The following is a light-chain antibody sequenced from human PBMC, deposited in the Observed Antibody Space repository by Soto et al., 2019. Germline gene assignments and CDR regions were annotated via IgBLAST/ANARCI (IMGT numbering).Light chain of an antibody. J-gene: IGKJ1*01. CDR2: DAS. V-gene: IGKV3-15*01. CDR3: QQYNKWPPWA. Sequence: EMVMTQSPATLSVAPCERATLSCRASQSVSINLAWYQQKPGQAPRLLIYDASTRATDIPARFSGSGSGTEFTLTISSLQSEDFAVYYCQQYNKWPPWAFGQGTKVDIK. CDR1: QSVSIN.